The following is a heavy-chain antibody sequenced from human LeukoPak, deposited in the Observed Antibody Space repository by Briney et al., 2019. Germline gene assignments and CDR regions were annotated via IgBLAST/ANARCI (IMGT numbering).Heavy chain of an antibody. CDR1: GYTFTSYD. CDR3: ARWAHYYGSGSYYISDY. V-gene: IGHV1-8*01. J-gene: IGHJ4*02. D-gene: IGHD3-10*01. CDR2: MNPNSGNT. Sequence: GASVKVSCKASGYTFTSYDINWVRQATGQGLEWMGWMNPNSGNTGYAQKFQGRVTMTRNTSISTAYMELSSLRSEDTAVYYCARWAHYYGSGSYYISDYWGQGTLVTVSS.